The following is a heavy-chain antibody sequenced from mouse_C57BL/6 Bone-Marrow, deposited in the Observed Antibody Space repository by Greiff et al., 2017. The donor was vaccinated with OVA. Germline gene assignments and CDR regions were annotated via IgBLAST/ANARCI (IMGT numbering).Heavy chain of an antibody. CDR1: GFTFSSYA. CDR3: ARVPLPYYYGSSPYAMDY. J-gene: IGHJ4*01. Sequence: EVQLQESGGGLVKPGGSLKLLCAASGFTFSSYAMSWVRQTPEKRLEWVATISDGGSYTYYPDNVKGRFTISRDNAKNNLYLQMSHLKSEDTAMYYCARVPLPYYYGSSPYAMDYWGQGTSVTVSS. V-gene: IGHV5-4*01. CDR2: ISDGGSYT. D-gene: IGHD1-1*01.